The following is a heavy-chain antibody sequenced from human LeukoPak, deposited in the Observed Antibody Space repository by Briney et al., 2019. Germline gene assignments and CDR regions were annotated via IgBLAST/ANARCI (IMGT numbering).Heavy chain of an antibody. CDR3: AADPPGDIAVVPAAMLYGMDV. D-gene: IGHD2-2*01. Sequence: VASVKVSCKASGFTFTSSAVQWVRQARGQRLEWIGWIVVGSGNTNYAQKFQERVTITRDMSTSTAYMELSSLRSEDTAVYYCAADPPGDIAVVPAAMLYGMDVWGQGTTVTVSS. V-gene: IGHV1-58*01. J-gene: IGHJ6*02. CDR1: GFTFTSSA. CDR2: IVVGSGNT.